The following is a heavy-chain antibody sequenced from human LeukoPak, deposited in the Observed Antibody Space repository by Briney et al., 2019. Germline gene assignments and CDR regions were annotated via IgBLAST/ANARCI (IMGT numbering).Heavy chain of an antibody. CDR3: ASRYYGSGSYSYYYYGMDV. Sequence: SETLSLTCAVYGGSFSGYYWSWIRQPPGKGLEWIGEINHSGSTNYNPSLKSRVTISVDTSKNQFSLKLSSVTAADTAVYYCASRYYGSGSYSYYYYGMDVWGQGTTVTVSS. V-gene: IGHV4-34*01. J-gene: IGHJ6*02. CDR2: INHSGST. D-gene: IGHD3-10*01. CDR1: GGSFSGYY.